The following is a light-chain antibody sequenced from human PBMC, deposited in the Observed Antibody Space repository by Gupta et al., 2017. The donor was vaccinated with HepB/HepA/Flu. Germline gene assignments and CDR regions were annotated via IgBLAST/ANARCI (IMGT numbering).Light chain of an antibody. CDR3: EAGDASYGV. J-gene: IGLJ2*01. Sequence: QSVLTPLPSTSGTPGQRVTISCSGSSSNIGTNTVTWYHQVPGTAPKLLIYSDNQRPSGVPDRFSGSKSGTSASLAINGIQAEDEADYYSEAGDASYGVFGGGTKLTVL. CDR1: SSNIGTNT. CDR2: SDN. V-gene: IGLV1-44*01.